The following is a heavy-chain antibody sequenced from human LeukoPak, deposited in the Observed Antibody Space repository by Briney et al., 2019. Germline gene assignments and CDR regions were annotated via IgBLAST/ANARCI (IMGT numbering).Heavy chain of an antibody. J-gene: IGHJ4*02. Sequence: PSETLSLTCTVSGYSISSSYYWGWIRQPPGKGLEWIGSIYHSGSTYYNPSLKSRATISVDTSKNQFSLKLSSVTAADTAVYYCARNYCSSTSCYFGVWGQGTLVTVSS. CDR2: IYHSGST. D-gene: IGHD2-2*01. CDR3: ARNYCSSTSCYFGV. V-gene: IGHV4-38-2*02. CDR1: GYSISSSYY.